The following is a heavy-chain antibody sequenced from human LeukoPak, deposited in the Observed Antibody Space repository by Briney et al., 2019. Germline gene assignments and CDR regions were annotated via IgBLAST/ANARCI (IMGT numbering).Heavy chain of an antibody. D-gene: IGHD2-15*01. CDR3: ARRGDCSGSSCNYDN. V-gene: IGHV1-46*01. CDR2: IIPSGGST. J-gene: IGHJ4*02. Sequence: ASVNVSCKASGYTFTSYYIHWVRQAPGQGLEWMGIIIPSGGSTSYAQKFQDRVTMTRDTSTSTVYMELNSLRSEDTAVYYCARRGDCSGSSCNYDNWGQGTLVTVSS. CDR1: GYTFTSYY.